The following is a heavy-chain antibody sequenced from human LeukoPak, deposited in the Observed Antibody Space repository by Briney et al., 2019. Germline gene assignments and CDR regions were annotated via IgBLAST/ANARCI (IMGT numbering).Heavy chain of an antibody. CDR1: GVSFRGEY. J-gene: IGHJ6*02. Sequence: SQTLSLTCAVSGVSFRGEYWSWIRQPPAQGLEWIGVINHSGRTNYNPSLPTRVAISVDTSQNQFSLKLSTVTAADTAVYYCARGLSLLWFGQHGMDVWGQGTTVTVSS. D-gene: IGHD3-10*01. CDR2: INHSGRT. V-gene: IGHV4-34*01. CDR3: ARGLSLLWFGQHGMDV.